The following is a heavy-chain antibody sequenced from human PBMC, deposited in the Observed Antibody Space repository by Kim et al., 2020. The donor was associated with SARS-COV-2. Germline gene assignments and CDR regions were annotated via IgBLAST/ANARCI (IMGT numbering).Heavy chain of an antibody. CDR1: GGSFSGYY. J-gene: IGHJ4*02. V-gene: IGHV4-34*01. CDR2: INHSGST. D-gene: IGHD4-17*01. Sequence: SETLSLTCAVYGGSFSGYYWSWIRQPPGKGLEWIGEINHSGSTNYNPSLKSRVTISVDTSKNQFSLKLSSVTAADTAVYYRARGYGTVTTPPGFDYWGQGTLVTVSS. CDR3: ARGYGTVTTPPGFDY.